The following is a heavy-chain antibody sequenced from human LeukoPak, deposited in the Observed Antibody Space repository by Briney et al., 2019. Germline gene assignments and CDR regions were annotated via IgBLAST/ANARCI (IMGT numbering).Heavy chain of an antibody. CDR1: GFTFSSYG. D-gene: IGHD1-1*01. Sequence: RLGGSLRLSCAVSGFTFSSYGMHWVRQAPGKGLEWVALIWYDGSNEDYADSVKGRFTISRDNSKNTLYLQMSSLRAEDTAVYYCAKPLWNDGDFDYWGQGTLVTVSS. CDR3: AKPLWNDGDFDY. J-gene: IGHJ4*02. CDR2: IWYDGSNE. V-gene: IGHV3-33*06.